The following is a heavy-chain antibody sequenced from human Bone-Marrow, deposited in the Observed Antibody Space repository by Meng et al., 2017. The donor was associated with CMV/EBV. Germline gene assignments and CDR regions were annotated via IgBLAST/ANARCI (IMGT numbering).Heavy chain of an antibody. V-gene: IGHV1-69*05. J-gene: IGHJ4*02. CDR2: IIPIFGTA. CDR1: GGTFSSYA. CDR3: ARDQQTSLAY. D-gene: IGHD2-21*01. Sequence: SVKVSCKASGGTFSSYAISWVRQAPGQGLEWMGGIIPIFGTANYAQKFQGRVTMTRDTSISTVYMELSRLTFDDTAVYYCARDQQTSLAYWGQGTLVTVSS.